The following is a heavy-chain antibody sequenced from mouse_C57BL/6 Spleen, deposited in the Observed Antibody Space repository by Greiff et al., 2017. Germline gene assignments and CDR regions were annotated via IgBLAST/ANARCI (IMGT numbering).Heavy chain of an antibody. Sequence: EVQLVESGGGLVKPGGSLKLSCAASGFTFSSYAMSWVRQTPEKRLEWVATIIDGGSYTYYPDNVKGRFTISRDNAKNNLYLQMSHLKSEDTAMYYCAREDSNWYFDVWGTGTTVTVSS. D-gene: IGHD2-5*01. J-gene: IGHJ1*03. V-gene: IGHV5-4*01. CDR1: GFTFSSYA. CDR3: AREDSNWYFDV. CDR2: IIDGGSYT.